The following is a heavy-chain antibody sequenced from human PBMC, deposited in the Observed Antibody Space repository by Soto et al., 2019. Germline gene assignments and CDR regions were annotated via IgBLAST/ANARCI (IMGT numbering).Heavy chain of an antibody. V-gene: IGHV3-23*01. Sequence: GGSLSLSCIASGFPFSTFYVFSVRWAPGKGLEWVSGIRGRDDSTSYTDSVKGRFTTSKDSSNNTLYLQMNSLRAEDTSVYHCTKGAWLDYWGQGALVTVSS. CDR3: TKGAWLDY. J-gene: IGHJ4*02. CDR1: GFPFSTFY. CDR2: IRGRDDST. D-gene: IGHD6-19*01.